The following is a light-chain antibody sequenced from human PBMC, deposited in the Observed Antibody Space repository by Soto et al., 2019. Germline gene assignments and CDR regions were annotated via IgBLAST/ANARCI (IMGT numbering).Light chain of an antibody. V-gene: IGKV3-15*01. CDR2: GAS. CDR1: QSVSSN. J-gene: IGKJ5*01. CDR3: QQYNNWPPIT. Sequence: EIAMTQSPASLSVSPGERATLSCRASQSVSSNLAWYQQKPGQAPRLLIYGASTRATGIPARFSGSGSGTEFTLTISSLQSEDFAIYYCQQYNNWPPITFGQGTRLEIK.